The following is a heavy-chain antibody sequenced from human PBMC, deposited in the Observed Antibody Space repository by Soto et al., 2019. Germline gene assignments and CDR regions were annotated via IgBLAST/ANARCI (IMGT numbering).Heavy chain of an antibody. D-gene: IGHD2-15*01. CDR1: GDSISGYY. J-gene: IGHJ4*02. CDR3: AKYRRTDAEGYTFDY. V-gene: IGHV4-59*01. CDR2: IYYSGNT. Sequence: KPSETLSLTCTVSGDSISGYYWSWIRQPPGKGLQWIGYIYYSGNTNYNPSLKGRVTMSVDTSKNQFSLQVSPVTAADTAVYFCAKYRRTDAEGYTFDYWGQGALVTVSS.